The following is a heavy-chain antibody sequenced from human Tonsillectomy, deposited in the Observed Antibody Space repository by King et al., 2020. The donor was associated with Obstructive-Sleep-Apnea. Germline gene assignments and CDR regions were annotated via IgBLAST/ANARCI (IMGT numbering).Heavy chain of an antibody. J-gene: IGHJ6*02. V-gene: IGHV2-70*11. CDR2: IDCDDDK. D-gene: IGHD2-15*01. CDR3: ARIVSSILSMDV. CDR1: GFSLSTSEIC. Sequence: TLKESGPALVKPTQTLTLTCTFSGFSLSTSEICVSWIRQPPGKALEGLARIDCDDDKYYSTSLKTRLTISKDTSKNQVVLTMTNVDPVDTATYYCARIVSSILSMDVWGQGTTVTVSS.